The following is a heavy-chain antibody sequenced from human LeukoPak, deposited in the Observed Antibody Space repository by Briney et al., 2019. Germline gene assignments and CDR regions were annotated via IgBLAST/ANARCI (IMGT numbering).Heavy chain of an antibody. J-gene: IGHJ6*02. CDR3: ARVCGSGGSCYTAGYYYYGMDV. Sequence: GASVKVSCKASGYTFTSYYMHWVRQAPGQGLEWMGINNPSGGSTSYAQKFQGRVTTTRNTSISTAYMELSSLRSEDTAVYYCARVCGSGGSCYTAGYYYYGMDVWGQGTTVTVSS. CDR2: NNPSGGST. D-gene: IGHD2-15*01. CDR1: GYTFTSYY. V-gene: IGHV1-46*01.